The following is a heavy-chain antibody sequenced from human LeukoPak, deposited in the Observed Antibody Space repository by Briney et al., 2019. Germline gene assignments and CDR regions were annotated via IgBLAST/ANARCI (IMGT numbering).Heavy chain of an antibody. V-gene: IGHV3-21*01. CDR2: ISSSSSYI. D-gene: IGHD3-3*02. CDR3: ARDSLASAGGWY. J-gene: IGHJ4*02. Sequence: GGSLRLSCAASGFTFSSYSMNWVRQAPGKGLEWVSSISSSSSYIYYADSVKGRFTISRDNAKNSLYLQMNSLRAEDTAVYYCARDSLASAGGWYWGQGTLVTVSS. CDR1: GFTFSSYS.